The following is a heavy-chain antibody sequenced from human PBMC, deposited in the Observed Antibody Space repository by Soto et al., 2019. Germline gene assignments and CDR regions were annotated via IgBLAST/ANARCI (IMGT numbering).Heavy chain of an antibody. Sequence: ASVKVSCKASGYTFTTHTIIWVRQAPGQRLEWVGWINAANGNKKYAQKFQGRVTITRDTSTSTAYMELSSLRSEDTAVYYCAKSPNPGSATPSYYGMDVWGLGTTVTRLL. CDR2: INAANGNK. D-gene: IGHD2-15*01. CDR1: GYTFTTHT. CDR3: AKSPNPGSATPSYYGMDV. V-gene: IGHV1-3*01. J-gene: IGHJ6*02.